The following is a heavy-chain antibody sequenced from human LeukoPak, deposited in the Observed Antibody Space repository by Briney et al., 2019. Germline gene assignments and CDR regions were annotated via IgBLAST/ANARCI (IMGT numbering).Heavy chain of an antibody. Sequence: SETLSLTCTVSGGSISSGGYYWSWIRQPPGKGLEWIGEINHSGSTNYNPSLKSRVTISVDTSKNQFSLKLSSVTAADTAVYYCARGGGSGYFDYWGQGTLVTVSS. CDR2: INHSGST. CDR3: ARGGGSGYFDY. D-gene: IGHD3-22*01. CDR1: GGSISSGGYY. V-gene: IGHV4-39*07. J-gene: IGHJ4*02.